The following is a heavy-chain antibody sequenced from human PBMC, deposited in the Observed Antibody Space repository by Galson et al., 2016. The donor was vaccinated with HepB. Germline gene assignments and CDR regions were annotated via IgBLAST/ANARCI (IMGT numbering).Heavy chain of an antibody. D-gene: IGHD3-22*01. Sequence: SVKVSCKVSGGTFSTSSINLVRQAPGQGLEWLGQIIPVFDTAKYAERFLGRVTITADESTSTVYMKLSSLRSEDSAVYYCARGYDDSGYYYHYFQYWGQGTLVTVSS. CDR2: IIPVFDTA. V-gene: IGHV1-69*13. CDR3: ARGYDDSGYYYHYFQY. J-gene: IGHJ1*01. CDR1: GGTFSTSS.